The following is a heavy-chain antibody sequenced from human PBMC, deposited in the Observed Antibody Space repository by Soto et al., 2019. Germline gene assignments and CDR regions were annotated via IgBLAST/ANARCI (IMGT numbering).Heavy chain of an antibody. CDR3: AKVRYYYDSSGYSDAFDI. CDR1: GFTFSSYS. J-gene: IGHJ3*02. V-gene: IGHV3-21*04. Sequence: GGSLRLSCAASGFTFSSYSMNWVRQAPGKGLEWVSSISSSSSYIYYADSVKGRFTISRDNSKNTLYLQMNSLRAEDTAVYYCAKVRYYYDSSGYSDAFDIWGQGTMVTVSS. D-gene: IGHD3-22*01. CDR2: ISSSSSYI.